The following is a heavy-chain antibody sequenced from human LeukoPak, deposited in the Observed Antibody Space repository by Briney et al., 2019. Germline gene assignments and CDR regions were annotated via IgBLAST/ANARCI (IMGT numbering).Heavy chain of an antibody. Sequence: PGGSLRLSCAASGFTFSSYAMHWVRQAPGKGLEWVAVISYDGSNKYYADSVKGRFTISRDNSKNTLYLQMNSLRAEDTAVYYCARDRRGYEEAGAILGGVIDYWGQGTLVTVSS. CDR2: ISYDGSNK. CDR3: ARDRRGYEEAGAILGGVIDY. J-gene: IGHJ4*02. CDR1: GFTFSSYA. V-gene: IGHV3-30-3*01. D-gene: IGHD3-16*01.